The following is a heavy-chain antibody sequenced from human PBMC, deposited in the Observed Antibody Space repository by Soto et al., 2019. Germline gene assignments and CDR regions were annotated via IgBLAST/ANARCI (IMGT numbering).Heavy chain of an antibody. D-gene: IGHD3-10*01. Sequence: ESGGGLVQPGGSLRLSCAASGFTFSGYAMSWVRQAPGKGLEWVSAISGSGGSTYYADSVKGRFTISRDNSKNTLYLQMNSLRAEDTAVYYCAKHYYGSGSYYYYYMDVWGKGTTVTVSS. J-gene: IGHJ6*03. CDR1: GFTFSGYA. CDR2: ISGSGGST. CDR3: AKHYYGSGSYYYYYMDV. V-gene: IGHV3-23*01.